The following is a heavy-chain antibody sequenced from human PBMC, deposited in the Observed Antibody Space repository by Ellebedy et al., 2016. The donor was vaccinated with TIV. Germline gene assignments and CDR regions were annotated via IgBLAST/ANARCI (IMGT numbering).Heavy chain of an antibody. D-gene: IGHD3/OR15-3a*01. CDR3: ARTGDSHLTIFGLIVISDRYYYGMDV. CDR2: IHQDGSEK. V-gene: IGHV3-7*01. Sequence: GESLKISCAATGFTFSSFWMSWVRQAPGKGLEWVANIHQDGSEKYYADSVKGRFIISRDNAKNSLYLQMSGLRADDTAVYYCARTGDSHLTIFGLIVISDRYYYGMDVWGQGTAVTVSS. CDR1: GFTFSSFW. J-gene: IGHJ6*02.